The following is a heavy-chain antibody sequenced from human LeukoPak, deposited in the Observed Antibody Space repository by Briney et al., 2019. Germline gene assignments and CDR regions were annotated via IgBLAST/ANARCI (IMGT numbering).Heavy chain of an antibody. V-gene: IGHV3-30*18. D-gene: IGHD6-13*01. J-gene: IGHJ1*01. CDR3: AKDSVAAAGTYFQH. Sequence: GGSLRLSCAASGFTFRSYGMHWVRQAPGKGLEWVAVISYDGSNKYYADSVKGRFTISRDNSKNTLYLQMNSLRAEDTAVYYCAKDSVAAAGTYFQHWGQGTLVTVSS. CDR2: ISYDGSNK. CDR1: GFTFRSYG.